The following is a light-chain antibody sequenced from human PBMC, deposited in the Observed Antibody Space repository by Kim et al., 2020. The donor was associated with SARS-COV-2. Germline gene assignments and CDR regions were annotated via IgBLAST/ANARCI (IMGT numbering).Light chain of an antibody. CDR1: QIVISIS. CDR2: AAS. V-gene: IGKV3-20*01. Sequence: GERGALPCSGSQIVISISLAWYQQKVGQAPRLLIYAASIRATGIPDRFSGSGSGTDFTLTISRLEPRDFAIYYCQHHGSSPPLLTFGRGTRLDIK. J-gene: IGKJ5*01. CDR3: QHHGSSPPLLT.